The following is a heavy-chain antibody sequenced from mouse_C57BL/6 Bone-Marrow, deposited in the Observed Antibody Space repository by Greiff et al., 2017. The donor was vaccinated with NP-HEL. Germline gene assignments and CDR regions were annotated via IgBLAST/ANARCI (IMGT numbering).Heavy chain of an antibody. CDR2: IDPSDSYT. J-gene: IGHJ1*03. Sequence: QVQLQQPGAELVRPGTSVKLSCKASGYTFTSYWMHWVKQRPGQGLEWIGVIDPSDSYTNYKQQFKGKATLTVDTSSRTASMQLSSMTSEESAVDDCAGDYYGSSVWYFEVWGTGTTVTVSS. CDR1: GYTFTSYW. CDR3: AGDYYGSSVWYFEV. D-gene: IGHD1-1*01. V-gene: IGHV1-59*01.